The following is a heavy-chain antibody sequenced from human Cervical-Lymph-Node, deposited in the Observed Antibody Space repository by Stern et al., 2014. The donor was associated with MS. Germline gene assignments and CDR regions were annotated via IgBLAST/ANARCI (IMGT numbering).Heavy chain of an antibody. Sequence: VQLVESGAEVKKPGESLKISCKGSGYSFTTYWIGWVRQMPGKGLEWMGIIYPGDSDTRYSPSFQGQVTISADKSISTAYLQWSSLKASDTAIYYCAITAYGSGSFFGYFDYWGQGTLVTVSS. CDR3: AITAYGSGSFFGYFDY. CDR2: IYPGDSDT. D-gene: IGHD3-10*01. J-gene: IGHJ4*02. CDR1: GYSFTTYW. V-gene: IGHV5-51*01.